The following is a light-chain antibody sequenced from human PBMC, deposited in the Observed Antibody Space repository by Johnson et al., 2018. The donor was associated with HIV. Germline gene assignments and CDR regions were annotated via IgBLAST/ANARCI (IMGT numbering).Light chain of an antibody. CDR1: SSDMGNYA. CDR3: GAWESSLSIYV. V-gene: IGLV1-51*02. Sequence: VLTQPPSVSAAPGQKVTIYCSGSSSDMGNYAVSWYQQLPGTAPKLLIYENNKRPSGIPDRFSGSKSGTSATLGITGLQTGDEADYYCGAWESSLSIYVFGSGTKVTVL. J-gene: IGLJ1*01. CDR2: ENN.